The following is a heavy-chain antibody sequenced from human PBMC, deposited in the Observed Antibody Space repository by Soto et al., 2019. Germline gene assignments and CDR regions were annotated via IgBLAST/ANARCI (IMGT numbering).Heavy chain of an antibody. CDR3: AKGAEGYVVSSLDS. J-gene: IGHJ4*02. CDR1: GFXXXXXA. Sequence: EVQLLESGGGFXXPGGSXXLSCAASGFXXXXXAMTWVRQSPGRGLEWVSAITGTASSTYYADSVKGRFTISRDNSKNTLYLQINSLRAEDTAIYYCAKGAEGYVVSSLDSWGQGTLVTVSS. V-gene: IGHV3-23*01. D-gene: IGHD5-12*01. CDR2: ITGTASST.